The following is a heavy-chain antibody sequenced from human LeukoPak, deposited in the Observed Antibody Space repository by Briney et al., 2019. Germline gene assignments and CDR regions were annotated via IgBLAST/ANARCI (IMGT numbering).Heavy chain of an antibody. CDR2: ISSSGSTI. V-gene: IGHV3-11*01. CDR1: GFTFSDYY. Sequence: GGSLRLSCAASGFTFSDYYMSWIRQAPGKGLEWVSYISSSGSTIYYADSVKGRFTISRDNAKNTLYLQMNSLRAEDTAVYYCAKTPYYYDSSGQTNWFDPWGQGTLVTVSS. D-gene: IGHD3-22*01. J-gene: IGHJ5*02. CDR3: AKTPYYYDSSGQTNWFDP.